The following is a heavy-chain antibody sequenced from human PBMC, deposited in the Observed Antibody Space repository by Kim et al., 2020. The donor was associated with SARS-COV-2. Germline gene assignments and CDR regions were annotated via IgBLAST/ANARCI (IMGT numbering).Heavy chain of an antibody. CDR3: TREIVEDCSGGSCYSCDY. Sequence: GGSLRLSCAASGFTFNSFGMNWVRQGPGMGLQWVSSISTNSDYIYYSDSMKGRFSVSRDNTRNSLYLQMNDLQVEDTAIYYCTREIVEDCSGGSCYSCDYGGRGTLVTVSS. CDR1: GFTFNSFG. CDR2: ISTNSDYI. V-gene: IGHV3-21*06. J-gene: IGHJ4*02. D-gene: IGHD2-15*01.